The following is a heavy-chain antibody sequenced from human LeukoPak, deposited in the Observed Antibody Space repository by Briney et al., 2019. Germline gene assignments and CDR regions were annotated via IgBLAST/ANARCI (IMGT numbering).Heavy chain of an antibody. D-gene: IGHD6-19*01. V-gene: IGHV3-74*01. CDR1: GFPFSSYW. J-gene: IGHJ5*02. Sequence: GGSLRLSCVASGFPFSSYWVHWVRQVPGKGLVWVSRINSDGSNTVYADSVKGRFTISRDNAKNTLYLQMNSLRAEDTAVYYCVRTTGWPDRWGQGTLVTVSS. CDR2: INSDGSNT. CDR3: VRTTGWPDR.